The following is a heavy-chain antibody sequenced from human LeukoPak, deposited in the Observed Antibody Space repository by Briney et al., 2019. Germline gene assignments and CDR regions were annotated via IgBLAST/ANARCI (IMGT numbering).Heavy chain of an antibody. Sequence: GGSLRLSCAASGFTVSSNYMSWVRQAPGKGLEWVANIREDGSEKYHVDSLKGRFTISRDNAKNSLYLQMNSLRAGDTAVYYCARGYHWFDPWGQGTLVTVSS. J-gene: IGHJ5*02. V-gene: IGHV3-7*01. CDR3: ARGYHWFDP. CDR2: IREDGSEK. CDR1: GFTVSSNY. D-gene: IGHD1-1*01.